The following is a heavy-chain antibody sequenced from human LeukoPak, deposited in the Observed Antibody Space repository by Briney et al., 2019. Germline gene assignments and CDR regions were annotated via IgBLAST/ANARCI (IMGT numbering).Heavy chain of an antibody. CDR2: ISAYNGNT. D-gene: IGHD5-12*01. CDR3: ATYSGYALHDAFDI. J-gene: IGHJ3*02. V-gene: IGHV1-18*01. Sequence: ASVKVSCKASGYTFTSYGISWVRQAPGQGPEWMGWISAYNGNTNYAQKLQGRVTMTTDTSTSTAYMELRSLRSEDTAVYYCATYSGYALHDAFDIWGQGTMVTVSS. CDR1: GYTFTSYG.